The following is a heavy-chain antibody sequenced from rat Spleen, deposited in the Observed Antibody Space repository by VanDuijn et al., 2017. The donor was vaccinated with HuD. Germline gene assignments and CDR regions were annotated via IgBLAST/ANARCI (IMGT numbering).Heavy chain of an antibody. Sequence: EVQLVESDGGLVQPGRSLKLSCAASGFTFSDYYMAWVRQAPTKGLEWVATITNSGGSTYYPDSVKGRFTISRDNAQNTLYLRMNSLRSEDTATYYCTRRNSGYYFDYWGQGVMVTVSS. CDR3: TRRNSGYYFDY. CDR1: GFTFSDYY. CDR2: ITNSGGST. V-gene: IGHV5-25*01. D-gene: IGHD4-4*01. J-gene: IGHJ2*01.